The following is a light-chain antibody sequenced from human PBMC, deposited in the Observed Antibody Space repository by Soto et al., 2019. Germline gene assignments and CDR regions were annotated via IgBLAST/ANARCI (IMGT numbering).Light chain of an antibody. CDR1: SSDVGGYDY. J-gene: IGLJ1*01. CDR3: SSYTSSSTLIYV. V-gene: IGLV2-14*01. Sequence: QSALTQPASVSGSPGQSSTISCTGTSSDVGGYDYVSWYQQHPGKAPKLMIYDVSNRPSGVSNRFSGSKSGNTASLTISGLQAEDEADYSCSSYTSSSTLIYVFGTGTKLTVL. CDR2: DVS.